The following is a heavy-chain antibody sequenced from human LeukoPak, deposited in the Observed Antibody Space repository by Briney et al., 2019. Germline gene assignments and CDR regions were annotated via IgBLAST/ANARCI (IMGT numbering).Heavy chain of an antibody. CDR3: ARRYSPSIEYYFDY. Sequence: GGSLRLSCAASGFTFSDYYMSWIRQAPGKGLEWVSYISSSGGTIYYADSVKGRFTISRDNAKNSLCLQMNSLRAEDTAVYYCARRYSPSIEYYFDYWGQGTLVTVSS. V-gene: IGHV3-11*01. CDR1: GFTFSDYY. D-gene: IGHD2-15*01. J-gene: IGHJ4*02. CDR2: ISSSGGTI.